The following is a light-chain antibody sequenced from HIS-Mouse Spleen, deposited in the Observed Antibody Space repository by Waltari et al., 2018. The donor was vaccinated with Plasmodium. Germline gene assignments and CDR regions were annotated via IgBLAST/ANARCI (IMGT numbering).Light chain of an antibody. CDR3: QQRSNWPYT. Sequence: EIVLTQSPATLSLSPGERATLSCRASPSVSSYLAWYQQKPGQAPRLLSYDASNSATGIPARFSGSGSGTDFTLTISSLEPEDFAVYYCQQRSNWPYTFGQGTKLEIK. CDR2: DAS. J-gene: IGKJ2*01. CDR1: PSVSSY. V-gene: IGKV3-11*01.